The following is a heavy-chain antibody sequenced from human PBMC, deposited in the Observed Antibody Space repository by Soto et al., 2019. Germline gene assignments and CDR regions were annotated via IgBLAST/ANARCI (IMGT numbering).Heavy chain of an antibody. CDR1: GYSFTKYS. CDR3: ARDWVEHWRFFY. V-gene: IGHV1-46*03. Sequence: GASVKVSCKASGYSFTKYSMHWVRQAPGQGLEWMGIINRSDGSSTYAQKFQGRVTMTRDTSTTTVYMELSSLRSEDTAVYYCARDWVEHWRFFYWAQGTRVTGSS. J-gene: IGHJ4*02. CDR2: INRSDGSS. D-gene: IGHD1-1*01.